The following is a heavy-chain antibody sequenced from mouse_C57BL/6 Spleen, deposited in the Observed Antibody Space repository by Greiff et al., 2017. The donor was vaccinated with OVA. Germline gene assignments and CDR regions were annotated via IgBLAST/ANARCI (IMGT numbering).Heavy chain of an antibody. CDR3: ARRRGVITTVVAPGYFDV. V-gene: IGHV1-81*01. J-gene: IGHJ1*03. CDR2: IYPRSGNT. D-gene: IGHD1-1*01. CDR1: GYTFTSYG. Sequence: QVQLKESGAELARPGASVKLSCKASGYTFTSYGISWVKQRTGQGLEWIGEIYPRSGNTYYNEKFKGKATLTADKSSSTAYMELRSLTSEDSAVYFCARRRGVITTVVAPGYFDVWGTGTTVTVSS.